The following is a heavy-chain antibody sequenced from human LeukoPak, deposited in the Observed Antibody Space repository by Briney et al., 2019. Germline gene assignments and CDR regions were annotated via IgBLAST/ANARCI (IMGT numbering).Heavy chain of an antibody. D-gene: IGHD3-22*01. CDR1: GFTFSSYE. V-gene: IGHV3-48*03. J-gene: IGHJ3*02. CDR3: ARDDSSGYSSRGVFDI. CDR2: ISSSGSTI. Sequence: GGSLRLSCAASGFTFSSYEMNWVRQAPGKGLEWVSYISSSGSTIYDADSVKGRFTISRDNAKNSLYLQMNSLRAEDTAVYYCARDDSSGYSSRGVFDIWGQGTMVTVSS.